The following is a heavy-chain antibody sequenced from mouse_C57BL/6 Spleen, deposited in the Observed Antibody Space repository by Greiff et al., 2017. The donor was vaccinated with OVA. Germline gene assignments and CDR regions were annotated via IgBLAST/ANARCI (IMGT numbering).Heavy chain of an antibody. V-gene: IGHV1-80*01. CDR2: IYPGDGDT. J-gene: IGHJ4*01. CDR1: GYAFSSYW. CDR3: ARGGSTCMDY. D-gene: IGHD1-1*01. Sequence: VQLKESGAELVKPGASVKISCKASGYAFSSYWMNWVKQRPGKGLEWIGQIYPGDGDTNYNGKFKGKATLTADKSSSTAYMQLSSLTSEDSAVYFCARGGSTCMDYWGQGTSVTVSS.